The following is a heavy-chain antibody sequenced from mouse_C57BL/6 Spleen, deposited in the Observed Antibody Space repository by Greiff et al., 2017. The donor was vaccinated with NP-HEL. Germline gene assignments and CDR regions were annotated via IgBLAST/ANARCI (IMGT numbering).Heavy chain of an antibody. CDR1: GYSITSGYD. CDR3: ARGGGNYVWYFDV. Sequence: EVQLQQSGPGMVKPSQSLSLTCTVTGYSITSGYDWHWIRHFPGNKLEWMGYISYSGSTNYNPYLKSRISITHDTSKNHFFLKLNSVTTEDTATYYCARGGGNYVWYFDVWGTGTTVTVSS. CDR2: ISYSGST. D-gene: IGHD2-1*01. V-gene: IGHV3-1*01. J-gene: IGHJ1*03.